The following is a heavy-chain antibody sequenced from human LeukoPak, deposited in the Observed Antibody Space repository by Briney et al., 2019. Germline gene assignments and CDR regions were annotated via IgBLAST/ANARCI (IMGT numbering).Heavy chain of an antibody. V-gene: IGHV3-23*01. D-gene: IGHD4-11*01. CDR2: ISGSGGRT. CDR3: ANDFTVPNY. Sequence: QPGGSLSLSCAASGFTFSSYAMTWVRQAPGKGLEWVSAISGSGGRTHYADSVKGRFTISRDNSKNTLYLQMNSLRAEDTATYYCANDFTVPNYWGRGTLVTVSS. J-gene: IGHJ4*02. CDR1: GFTFSSYA.